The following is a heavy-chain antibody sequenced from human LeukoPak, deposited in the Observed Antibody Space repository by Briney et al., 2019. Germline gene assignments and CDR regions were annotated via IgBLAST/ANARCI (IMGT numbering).Heavy chain of an antibody. CDR3: ARLAQHRYYYDTSAYRYYFDY. CDR2: ISASNGNT. Sequence: ASVKVSCKASGYTFTRYGISWVRQAPGQGLQWLGWISASNGNTNYAQKFRDRVTMSTDTSTGTAYLDVRSLTSDDTAVYYCARLAQHRYYYDTSAYRYYFDYWGQGTLVTVSS. CDR1: GYTFTRYG. J-gene: IGHJ4*02. V-gene: IGHV1-18*01. D-gene: IGHD3-22*01.